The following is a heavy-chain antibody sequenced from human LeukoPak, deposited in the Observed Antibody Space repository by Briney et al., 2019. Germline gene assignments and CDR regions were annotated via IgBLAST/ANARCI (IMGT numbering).Heavy chain of an antibody. D-gene: IGHD1-26*01. CDR2: IYYSGST. CDR3: ASHYSGSYSFDY. CDR1: GGSISSYY. V-gene: IGHV4-30-4*01. Sequence: PSETLSLTCTVSGGSISSYYWSWIRQPPGKGLEWIGYIYYSGSTYYNPSLKSRVTISVDTSKNQFSLKLSSVTAADTAVYYCASHYSGSYSFDYWGQGTLVTVSS. J-gene: IGHJ4*02.